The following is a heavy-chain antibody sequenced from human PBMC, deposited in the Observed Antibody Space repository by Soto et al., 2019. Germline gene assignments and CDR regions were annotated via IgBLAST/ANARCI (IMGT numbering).Heavy chain of an antibody. V-gene: IGHV4-59*01. Sequence: PSETLSLTCTVSGGSISSYYWSWIRQPPGKGLEWIGYIYYSGSTNYNPSLKSRVTISVDTSKNQFSLKLSSETAADTAVYYCARGKWLRLLDYWGQGTLVTVSS. CDR2: IYYSGST. CDR3: ARGKWLRLLDY. CDR1: GGSISSYY. D-gene: IGHD5-12*01. J-gene: IGHJ4*02.